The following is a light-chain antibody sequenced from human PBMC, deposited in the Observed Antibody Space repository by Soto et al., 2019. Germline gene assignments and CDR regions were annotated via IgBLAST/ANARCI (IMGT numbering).Light chain of an antibody. CDR1: SSDVGSYDY. CDR3: CAYSTSGTHV. J-gene: IGLJ1*01. V-gene: IGLV2-14*03. CDR2: DVN. Sequence: QSALTQPASVSGSPRQSITFSCTGTSSDVGSYDYVSWHQQYPGKAPKLIIYDVNNRPSGVSSRFSGSKSGNTASLTISGLQTEDEADYYCCAYSTSGTHVFGTGTKLTVL.